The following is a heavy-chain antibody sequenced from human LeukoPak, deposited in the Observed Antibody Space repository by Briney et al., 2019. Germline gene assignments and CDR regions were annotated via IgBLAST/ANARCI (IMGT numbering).Heavy chain of an antibody. CDR3: ARDGWSSGYWY. Sequence: ASVKVSCKASVGTFSSYAISWVRGAPGQGLEWRGWISAYNGNTNYAQKLQGRVTMTTDTSTSTAYMELRSVRSQDTAVYYCARDGWSSGYWYWGQGTLVTVSS. J-gene: IGHJ4*02. D-gene: IGHD3-22*01. V-gene: IGHV1-18*01. CDR2: ISAYNGNT. CDR1: VGTFSSYA.